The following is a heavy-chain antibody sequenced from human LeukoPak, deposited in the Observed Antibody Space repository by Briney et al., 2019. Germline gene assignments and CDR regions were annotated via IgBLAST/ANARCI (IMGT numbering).Heavy chain of an antibody. CDR3: ARLPDP. J-gene: IGHJ5*02. V-gene: IGHV4-34*01. CDR2: INHSGST. Sequence: SETLSLTCAVYGGSFSGYYWSWIRQPPGKGLEWIGEINHSGSTNYNPSLKSRVTISVDTSKNQFSLRLSSVTAADTAVYYCARLPDPWGQGTLVTVSS. CDR1: GGSFSGYY.